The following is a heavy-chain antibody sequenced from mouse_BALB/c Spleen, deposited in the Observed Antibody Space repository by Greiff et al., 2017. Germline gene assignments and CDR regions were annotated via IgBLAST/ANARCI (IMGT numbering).Heavy chain of an antibody. Sequence: VQLQQSGPELVRPGVSVKISCKGSGYTFTDYAMHWVKQSHAKSLEWIGVISTYYGNTNYNQKFKGKATMTVDKSASTAYMELARLTSEDSAIYYCSLYYYGSSYGYAMDYWGQGTSVTVSS. CDR3: SLYYYGSSYGYAMDY. CDR1: GYTFTDYA. J-gene: IGHJ4*01. D-gene: IGHD1-1*01. CDR2: ISTYYGNT. V-gene: IGHV1-67*01.